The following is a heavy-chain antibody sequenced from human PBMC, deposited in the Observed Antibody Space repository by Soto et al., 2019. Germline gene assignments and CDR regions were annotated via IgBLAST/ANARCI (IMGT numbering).Heavy chain of an antibody. CDR1: GFTFSAYG. J-gene: IGHJ6*02. V-gene: IGHV3-30*18. Sequence: VGSLRLSCAASGFTFSAYGMHWVRQAPGKGLEWVAVISYDGSNKYYADSVKGRFTISRDNSKNTLYLQMNSLRAEDTAVYFCAKVTFSGDYYYSYGLDVWGQGTTVTVSS. D-gene: IGHD1-26*01. CDR3: AKVTFSGDYYYSYGLDV. CDR2: ISYDGSNK.